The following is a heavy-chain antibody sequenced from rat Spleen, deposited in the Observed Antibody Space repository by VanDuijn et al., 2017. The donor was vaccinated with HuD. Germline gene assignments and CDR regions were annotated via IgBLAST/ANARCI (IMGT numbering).Heavy chain of an antibody. CDR1: GFTFSNYG. CDR3: TARFDWFAY. J-gene: IGHJ3*01. CDR2: ISYDGGST. V-gene: IGHV5-20*01. Sequence: EVQLVESGGGLVQPGRSMKLSCAASGFTFSNYGMAWVRQAPKQGLEWVAYISYDGGSTYYRDPLKGRFTISRDNAESTLYLQMDRLRSEDTATYYCTARFDWFAYWGQGTLLTVSS.